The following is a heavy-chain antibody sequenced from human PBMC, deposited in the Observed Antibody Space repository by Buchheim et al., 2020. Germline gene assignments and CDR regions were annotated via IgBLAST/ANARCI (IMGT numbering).Heavy chain of an antibody. CDR3: ARGAMYSSSSGWFDP. D-gene: IGHD6-6*01. V-gene: IGHV3-30-3*01. J-gene: IGHJ5*02. CDR1: GFTFSSYA. Sequence: QVQLVESGGGVVQPGRSLRLSCAASGFTFSSYAMHWVRQAPGKGLEWVAVISYDGSNKYYADSVKGRFTTSRDNSKNTLYLQMNSLRAEDTAVYYCARGAMYSSSSGWFDPWGQGTL. CDR2: ISYDGSNK.